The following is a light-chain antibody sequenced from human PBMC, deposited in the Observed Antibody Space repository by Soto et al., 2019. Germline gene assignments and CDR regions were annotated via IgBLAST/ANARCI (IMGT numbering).Light chain of an antibody. Sequence: EIVLTQSPVTLSLSPGERATLSCRASQSISSSYLAWYQQKPGQAPRLLISDASNRATGIPARFSGSGSGTDFTLTISRLEPEDFAVYYCQQYGSSGTFGQGTKVDIK. CDR2: DAS. CDR1: QSISSSY. J-gene: IGKJ1*01. CDR3: QQYGSSGT. V-gene: IGKV3-20*01.